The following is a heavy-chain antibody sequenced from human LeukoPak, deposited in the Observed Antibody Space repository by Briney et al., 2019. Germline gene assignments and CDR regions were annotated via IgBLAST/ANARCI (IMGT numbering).Heavy chain of an antibody. D-gene: IGHD6-19*01. CDR3: ARARRSSGWYYFDF. CDR2: IYYSGST. CDR1: GFTFSSYG. V-gene: IGHV4-39*01. J-gene: IGHJ4*02. Sequence: GSLRLSCAASGFTFSSYGMHWIRQPPGEGLEWVGSIYYSGSTYFNPSPKSRVTISVDTSKNQFSLKLSSMTAADTGVYYCARARRSSGWYYFDFWGQGTLVTVSS.